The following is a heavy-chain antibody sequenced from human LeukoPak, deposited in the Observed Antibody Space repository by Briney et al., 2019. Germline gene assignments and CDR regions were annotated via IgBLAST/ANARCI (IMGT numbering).Heavy chain of an antibody. CDR3: AKVTYYGSGSYRRPPHYYYGMDV. Sequence: GGSLRLSCAASGFTFDDYAMHWVRQAPGKGLEWVSLISGDGGSTYYADSVKGRFTISRDNSKNSLYLQMNSLRTEDTALYYCAKVTYYGSGSYRRPPHYYYGMDVWGQGTTVTVSS. J-gene: IGHJ6*02. CDR1: GFTFDDYA. CDR2: ISGDGGST. V-gene: IGHV3-43*02. D-gene: IGHD3-10*01.